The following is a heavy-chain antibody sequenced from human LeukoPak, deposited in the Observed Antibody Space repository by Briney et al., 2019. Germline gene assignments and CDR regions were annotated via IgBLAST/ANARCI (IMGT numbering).Heavy chain of an antibody. V-gene: IGHV3-23*01. Sequence: PGGSLRLSCAASSSYAMSWVRQAPGKGLEWVSVITSSGSYTYYAVSVKGRFTISRDNAKNSLYLQMNGLRVEDTDIYYCAKGYCSGGSCFSRSNWFDPWGQGTLVTVSS. CDR3: AKGYCSGGSCFSRSNWFDP. CDR2: ITSSGSYT. D-gene: IGHD2-15*01. CDR1: SSYA. J-gene: IGHJ5*02.